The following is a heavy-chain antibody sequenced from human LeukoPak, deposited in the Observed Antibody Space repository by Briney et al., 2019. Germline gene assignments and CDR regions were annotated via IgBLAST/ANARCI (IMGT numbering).Heavy chain of an antibody. Sequence: SETLSLTCAVYGGSFSGYYWSWIRQPPGKGLEWIGEINHSGSTNYNPSLKGRVTISVDTSKNQFSLKLSSVTAADTAVYYCARVLDYDSSGYDYWGQGTLVTVSS. CDR3: ARVLDYDSSGYDY. V-gene: IGHV4-34*01. J-gene: IGHJ4*02. CDR1: GGSFSGYY. CDR2: INHSGST. D-gene: IGHD3-22*01.